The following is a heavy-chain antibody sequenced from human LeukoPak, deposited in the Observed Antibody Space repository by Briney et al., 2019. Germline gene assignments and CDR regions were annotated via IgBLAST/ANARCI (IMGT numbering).Heavy chain of an antibody. CDR1: GFAFSSHE. CDR3: ARADY. CDR2: ISGSGTNT. V-gene: IGHV3-48*03. Sequence: GGSLRLSCAASGFAFSSHEMNWVRQAPGKGMEWVSYISGSGTNTNYADSVKGRFTISRDNAKNSLYLQMNSLRAEDTAVYHCARADYWGQGTLVTVSS. J-gene: IGHJ4*02.